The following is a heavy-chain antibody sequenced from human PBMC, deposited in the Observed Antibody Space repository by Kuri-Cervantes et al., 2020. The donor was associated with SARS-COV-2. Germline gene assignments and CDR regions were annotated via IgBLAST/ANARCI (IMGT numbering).Heavy chain of an antibody. V-gene: IGHV4-30-4*08. CDR3: ARALRCTNGVCYRSWFDP. J-gene: IGHJ5*02. CDR2: IYYSGST. Sequence: SCTVSGGSISSGDYYWSWIRQPPGKGLEWIGYIYYSGSTYYNPSLKSRVTISVDTSKNQFSLKLSSATAADTAVYYCARALRCTNGVCYRSWFDPWGQGTLVTVSS. D-gene: IGHD2-8*01. CDR1: GGSISSGDYY.